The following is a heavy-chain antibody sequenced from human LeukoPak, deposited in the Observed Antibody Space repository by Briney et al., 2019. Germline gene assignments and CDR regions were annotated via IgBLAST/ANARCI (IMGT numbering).Heavy chain of an antibody. Sequence: GGSLRLSCAASGFTFSSYSMNWVRQAPGKGLEWVSSISSSSYIYYADSVKGRFTISRDNAKNSLYLQMNSLRAEDTAVYYCARDRELLGVITFVSDYWGQGTLVTVSS. CDR1: GFTFSSYS. D-gene: IGHD3-22*01. CDR3: ARDRELLGVITFVSDY. V-gene: IGHV3-21*01. J-gene: IGHJ4*02. CDR2: ISSSSYI.